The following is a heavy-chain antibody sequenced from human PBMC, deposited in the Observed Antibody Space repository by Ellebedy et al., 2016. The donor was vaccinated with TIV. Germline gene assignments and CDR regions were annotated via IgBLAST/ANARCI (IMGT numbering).Heavy chain of an antibody. CDR2: IYHRGIT. CDR1: GGSIGSYY. V-gene: IGHV4-59*01. D-gene: IGHD5-24*01. Sequence: MPSETLSLTCTVSGGSIGSYYWSWIRQPPGKGLEWLGHIYHRGITNYNPSLKSRVTISLDTSKNQFSLNLTSVTSVDTAVYYCARHFRWGSPYYLDYWGQGILVTVSS. J-gene: IGHJ4*02. CDR3: ARHFRWGSPYYLDY.